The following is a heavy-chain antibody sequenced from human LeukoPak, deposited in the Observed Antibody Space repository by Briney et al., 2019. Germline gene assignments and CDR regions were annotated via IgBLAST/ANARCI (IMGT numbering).Heavy chain of an antibody. D-gene: IGHD3-22*01. CDR2: INHSGST. J-gene: IGHJ3*02. CDR1: GGSFSGYY. V-gene: IGHV4-34*01. Sequence: PSETLSLTCAVYGGSFSGYYWSWIRQPPGKGLEWIGEINHSGSTNYNPSLKSRVTISVDTSKNQFSLKLSSVTAADTAVYYCARVPRDYYDSSGSQHNAFDIWGQGTMVTVSS. CDR3: ARVPRDYYDSSGSQHNAFDI.